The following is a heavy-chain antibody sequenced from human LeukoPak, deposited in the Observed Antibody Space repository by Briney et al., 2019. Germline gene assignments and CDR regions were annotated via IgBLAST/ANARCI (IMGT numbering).Heavy chain of an antibody. CDR3: AKIDRQYCSRSSCYALDY. CDR2: IHDSDT. J-gene: IGHJ4*02. Sequence: GESLKISCKGSGSSFTNYWIGWVRQMPGKGLEWMGIIHDSDTVYSPSFQGQVTISADKSISTAYLQWSSLKASDTAIYYCAKIDRQYCSRSSCYALDYWGQGTQVTVSS. D-gene: IGHD2-2*01. V-gene: IGHV5-51*01. CDR1: GSSFTNYW.